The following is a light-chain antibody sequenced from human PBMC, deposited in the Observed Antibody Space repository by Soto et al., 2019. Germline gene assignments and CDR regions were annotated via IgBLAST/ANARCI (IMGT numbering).Light chain of an antibody. V-gene: IGKV1-5*01. CDR1: QSISSG. Sequence: DIQMPQSPPTLCASLGDRFTITCRASQSISSGLAWYQQKPGKAPKVLIYDASSLESGVPSRFSGSGSGTEFTLTINSLQADDFATYYCQQYNNDWTFGQGTKVDIK. J-gene: IGKJ1*01. CDR3: QQYNNDWT. CDR2: DAS.